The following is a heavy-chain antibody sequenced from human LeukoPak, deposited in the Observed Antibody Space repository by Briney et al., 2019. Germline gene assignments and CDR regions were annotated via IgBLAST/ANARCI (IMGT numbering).Heavy chain of an antibody. V-gene: IGHV4-30-4*01. CDR3: ARGIQLWPSYNWFDP. J-gene: IGHJ5*02. Sequence: PSETLSLTCTVSGGSISSGDYYWSWIRQPPGTGLEWIGYIYYSGSTYYNPSLKSRVTISVDTSKNQFSLKLSSVTAADTAVYYCARGIQLWPSYNWFDPWGQGTLVTVSS. CDR2: IYYSGST. D-gene: IGHD5-18*01. CDR1: GGSISSGDYY.